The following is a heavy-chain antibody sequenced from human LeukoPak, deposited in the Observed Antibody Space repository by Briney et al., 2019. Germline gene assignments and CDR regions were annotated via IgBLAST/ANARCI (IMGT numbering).Heavy chain of an antibody. J-gene: IGHJ4*02. D-gene: IGHD3-10*01. V-gene: IGHV3-20*04. CDR1: GFTFDDYG. CDR3: ARRRVTVVRGVDITSYYFDY. CDR2: TNWNGGST. Sequence: PGGSLRLSCAASGFTFDDYGMSWVRQAPGKGVEWVSGTNWNGGSTGYADSVKGRFTISRDNARNSLYLQMNSLGAEDTALYFCARRRVTVVRGVDITSYYFDYWGQGTLVTVSS.